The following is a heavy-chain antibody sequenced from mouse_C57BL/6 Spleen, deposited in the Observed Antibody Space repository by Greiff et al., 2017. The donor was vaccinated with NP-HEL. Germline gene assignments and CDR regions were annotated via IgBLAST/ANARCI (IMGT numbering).Heavy chain of an antibody. CDR2: IYPGNSDT. CDR3: KGYSNYSHWYFDV. D-gene: IGHD2-5*01. Sequence: EVQRVESGTVLARPGASVKMSCKTSGYTFTSYWMHWVKQRPGQGPEWIGAIYPGNSDTSYNQKFKGKAKLTAVTSASTAYMELSSLTNEDSAVYYCKGYSNYSHWYFDVWGTGTTVTVSS. J-gene: IGHJ1*03. CDR1: GYTFTSYW. V-gene: IGHV1-5*01.